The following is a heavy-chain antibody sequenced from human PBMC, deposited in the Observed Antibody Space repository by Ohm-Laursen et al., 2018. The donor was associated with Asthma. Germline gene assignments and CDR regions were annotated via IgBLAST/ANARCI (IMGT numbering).Heavy chain of an antibody. J-gene: IGHJ4*02. CDR1: GFTFSSYG. CDR3: ARDSYYGSGSDTGPPFDY. V-gene: IGHV3-33*01. CDR2: IWYDGSNK. D-gene: IGHD3-10*01. Sequence: SLRLSCAASGFTFSSYGMHWVRQAPGKGLEWVAVIWYDGSNKYYADSVKGRFTISRDNSKSTLYLQMNSLRAEDTAVYYCARDSYYGSGSDTGPPFDYWGQGTLVTVSS.